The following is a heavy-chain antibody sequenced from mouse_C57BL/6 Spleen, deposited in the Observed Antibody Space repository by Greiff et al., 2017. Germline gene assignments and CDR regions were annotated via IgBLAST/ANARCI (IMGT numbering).Heavy chain of an antibody. CDR1: GYTFTDYY. Sequence: EVQLQQSGPELVKPGASVKISCKASGYTFTDYYMNWVKQSHGKSLEWVGDINPNNGGTSYNQKFKGKATLTVDKSSSTAYMELRSLTSEDSAVYYCARDYYGSSYFHFDGWGTGTTVTVSS. J-gene: IGHJ1*03. CDR2: INPNNGGT. CDR3: ARDYYGSSYFHFDG. V-gene: IGHV1-26*01. D-gene: IGHD1-1*01.